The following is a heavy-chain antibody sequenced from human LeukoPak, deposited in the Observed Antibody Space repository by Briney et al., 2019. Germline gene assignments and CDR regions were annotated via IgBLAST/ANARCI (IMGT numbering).Heavy chain of an antibody. J-gene: IGHJ4*02. CDR3: ATLPTYYYGSGSRGYFDY. CDR2: IYYSGST. Sequence: SETLSLTCTVSGGSISSSSYYWGWIRQPPGKGLEWIGSIYYSGSTYYNPSLKSRVTISVDTSKNQFPLKLRSVTAADTAVYYCATLPTYYYGSGSRGYFDYWGQGTLVTVSS. CDR1: GGSISSSSYY. D-gene: IGHD3-10*01. V-gene: IGHV4-39*01.